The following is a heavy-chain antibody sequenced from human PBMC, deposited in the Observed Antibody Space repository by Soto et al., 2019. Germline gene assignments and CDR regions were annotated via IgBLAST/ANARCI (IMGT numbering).Heavy chain of an antibody. J-gene: IGHJ4*02. CDR3: ARDRASGDSYYFDY. V-gene: IGHV3-33*01. Sequence: QVQLVESGGGVVQPGRSLRLSCAASGFTFSSYGMHWVRQAPGKGLEWVAVIWYDGSNKYYADSVKGRFTISRDNSKNTLYLHMNRLSAEDTAVYYCARDRASGDSYYFDYWGQGTLVTVSS. CDR2: IWYDGSNK. D-gene: IGHD4-17*01. CDR1: GFTFSSYG.